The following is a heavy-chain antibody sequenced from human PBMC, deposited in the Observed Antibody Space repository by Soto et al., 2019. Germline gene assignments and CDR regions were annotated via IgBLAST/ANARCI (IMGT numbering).Heavy chain of an antibody. J-gene: IGHJ4*02. CDR3: ARSIVVVTAADY. V-gene: IGHV1-3*01. D-gene: IGHD2-21*02. Sequence: QVQLVQSGAEVKKPGASVKVSCKASGYTFTSYAMHWVRQAPGQRLEWMGWINAGKGNTKYSQKLQGRVTITRDTSASTAYMELSSLRSEDTAVYSCARSIVVVTAADYWGQGTLVTVSS. CDR2: INAGKGNT. CDR1: GYTFTSYA.